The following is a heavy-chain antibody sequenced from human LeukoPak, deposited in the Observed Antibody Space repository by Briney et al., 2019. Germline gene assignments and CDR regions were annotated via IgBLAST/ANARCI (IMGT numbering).Heavy chain of an antibody. CDR2: IRSKAYGGTT. Sequence: GGSLRLSCTASGFTFGDYAMSWVRQAPGKGLEWVGFIRSKAYGGTTEYAASVKGRFTISRDDSKSIAYLQMNSLKTEDTAVYYCTRDLPVFYDSSGFRDPNWFDPWGQGTLVTVSS. CDR3: TRDLPVFYDSSGFRDPNWFDP. CDR1: GFTFGDYA. D-gene: IGHD3-22*01. V-gene: IGHV3-49*04. J-gene: IGHJ5*02.